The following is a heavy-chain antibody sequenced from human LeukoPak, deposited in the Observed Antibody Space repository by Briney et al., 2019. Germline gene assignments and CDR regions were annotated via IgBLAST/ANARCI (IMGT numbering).Heavy chain of an antibody. J-gene: IGHJ6*03. Sequence: GGSLRLSCAASGFTSSSYAMSRVRQAPGKGLEWVSAISGSGGSTYYADSVKGRFTISRDNSKNTLYLQMNSLRAEDTAVYYCAKDVGYSSGWYQEWYYYYMDVWGKGTTVTVSS. CDR2: ISGSGGST. CDR1: GFTSSSYA. V-gene: IGHV3-23*01. CDR3: AKDVGYSSGWYQEWYYYYMDV. D-gene: IGHD6-19*01.